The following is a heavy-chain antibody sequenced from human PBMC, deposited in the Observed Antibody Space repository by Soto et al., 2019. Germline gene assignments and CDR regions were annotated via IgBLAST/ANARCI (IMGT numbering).Heavy chain of an antibody. J-gene: IGHJ6*02. D-gene: IGHD6-13*01. CDR3: GREGQQLAQEKYYQFNGMDV. CDR2: ISGNNINS. Sequence: ASVKVSCKASGFTFSDYGLSWVRQAPGQPLEWMGWISGNNINSKYSQKFQGRLTMTTDTSTATASMELRSLTSDDTAVYYCGREGQQLAQEKYYQFNGMDVWGQGTTVTVSS. V-gene: IGHV1-18*01. CDR1: GFTFSDYG.